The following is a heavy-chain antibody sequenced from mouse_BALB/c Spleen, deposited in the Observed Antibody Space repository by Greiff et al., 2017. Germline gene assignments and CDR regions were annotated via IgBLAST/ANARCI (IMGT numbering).Heavy chain of an antibody. CDR3: AREYGNSYYYAMDY. D-gene: IGHD2-10*02. Sequence: QVQLQQSGAELVRPGVSVKISCKGSGYTFTDYAMHWVKQSHAKSLEWLGVISTYYGDASYNQKFKGKATMTVDKSSSTAYMELARLTSEDSAIYYFAREYGNSYYYAMDYWGQGTSVTVSS. CDR1: GYTFTDYA. J-gene: IGHJ4*01. CDR2: ISTYYGDA. V-gene: IGHV1S137*01.